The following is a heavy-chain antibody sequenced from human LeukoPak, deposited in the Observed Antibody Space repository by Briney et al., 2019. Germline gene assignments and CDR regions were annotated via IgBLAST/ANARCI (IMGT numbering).Heavy chain of an antibody. CDR3: ARGASVYYDFWSGYPKRGAYFDY. Sequence: ASVKVSCKASGYTFTSYDINWVRQATGQGLEWMGWMNPNSGNTGYAQKFQGRVTMTRNTSISTAYMELSSLRSEDTAVYYCARGASVYYDFWSGYPKRGAYFDYGGQGTLVTVSS. D-gene: IGHD3-3*01. J-gene: IGHJ4*02. V-gene: IGHV1-8*01. CDR2: MNPNSGNT. CDR1: GYTFTSYD.